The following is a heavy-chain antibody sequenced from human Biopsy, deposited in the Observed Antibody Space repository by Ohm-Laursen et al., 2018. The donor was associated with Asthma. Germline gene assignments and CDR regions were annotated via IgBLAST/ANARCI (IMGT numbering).Heavy chain of an antibody. CDR3: AKGGTYTTDRYAY. CDR2: ISPDGRSA. D-gene: IGHD1-26*01. CDR1: GFTFGGYA. V-gene: IGHV3-23*01. Sequence: SLRLSCAASGFTFGGYAMSWARQAPGKGLEWVSTISPDGRSAHGPDSFRGRFTISRDNSKNTLYLQMSSLRADDTAVYYCAKGGTYTTDRYAYWGQGSLVTVSS. J-gene: IGHJ4*02.